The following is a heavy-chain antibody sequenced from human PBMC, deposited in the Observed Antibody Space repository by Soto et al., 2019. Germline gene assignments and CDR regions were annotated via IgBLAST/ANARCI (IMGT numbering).Heavy chain of an antibody. CDR1: GYTFSGYW. Sequence: PGESLKISCKGSGYTFSGYWIGWVRQMPGKGLEWMGIIYPGDSDTRYSPSFQGQVTMSVDKSINTAYLQWSSLKPSDTATYYCPGPLSSGWAGADYWGQGTLVTVSS. V-gene: IGHV5-51*01. D-gene: IGHD6-19*01. CDR2: IYPGDSDT. J-gene: IGHJ4*02. CDR3: PGPLSSGWAGADY.